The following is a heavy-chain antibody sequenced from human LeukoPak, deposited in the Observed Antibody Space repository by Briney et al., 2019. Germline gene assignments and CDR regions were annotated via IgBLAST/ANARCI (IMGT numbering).Heavy chain of an antibody. CDR2: IDPSDSST. CDR1: GYSFTSYW. D-gene: IGHD6-13*01. CDR3: ARTSPYDRSSRRGDFDY. J-gene: IGHJ4*02. V-gene: IGHV5-10-1*01. Sequence: GESLRISCKGSGYSFTSYWVGWVRQMPGKGLGWMGRIDPSDSSTNYSPSFQGHVTISADKSISTAYLQWSSLKASDTAMYYCARTSPYDRSSRRGDFDYWGQGTLVTVSS.